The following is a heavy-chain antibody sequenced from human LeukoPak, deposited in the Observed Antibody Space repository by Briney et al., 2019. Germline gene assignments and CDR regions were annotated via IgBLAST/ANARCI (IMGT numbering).Heavy chain of an antibody. CDR2: IAGGDEST. J-gene: IGHJ4*02. V-gene: IGHV3-23*01. CDR1: GFIFNTNG. D-gene: IGHD1-1*01. CDR3: VGGVYWSLDY. Sequence: GGPLRLSCAISGFIFNTNGMNWVRQSPGKGREWLATIAGGDESTYYADFVKGRFAISRDNSKNTVFLPMNSLRVEDTAVYYCVGGVYWSLDYWGQGTPVTVSS.